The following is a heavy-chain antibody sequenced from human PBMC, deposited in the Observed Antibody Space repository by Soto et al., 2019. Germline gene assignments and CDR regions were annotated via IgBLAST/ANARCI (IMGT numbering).Heavy chain of an antibody. D-gene: IGHD2-2*02. CDR1: GFTFSSYA. CDR2: ISGSGGST. Sequence: LRLSCAASGFTFSSYAMSWVRQAPGKGLEWVSAISGSGGSTYYADSVKGRFTISRDNSKNTLYLQMNSLRAEDTAVYYCAKDGYCSSTSCYTYYYYGMDVWGQGTTVTVSS. J-gene: IGHJ6*02. CDR3: AKDGYCSSTSCYTYYYYGMDV. V-gene: IGHV3-23*01.